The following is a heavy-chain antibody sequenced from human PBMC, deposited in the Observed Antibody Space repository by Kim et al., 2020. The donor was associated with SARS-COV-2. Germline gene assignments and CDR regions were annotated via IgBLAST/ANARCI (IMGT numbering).Heavy chain of an antibody. CDR2: ISDSGGST. J-gene: IGHJ4*02. V-gene: IGHV3-23*01. Sequence: GGSLRLSCVASGFTFSNYAMTWVRQAPGKGLEWVSAISDSGGSTYYADSVKGRFTISRDRSKNTLYLQMNSLRADDTAIYYCAKVKGTYGTADFWGQGT. CDR3: AKVKGTYGTADF. D-gene: IGHD1-7*01. CDR1: GFTFSNYA.